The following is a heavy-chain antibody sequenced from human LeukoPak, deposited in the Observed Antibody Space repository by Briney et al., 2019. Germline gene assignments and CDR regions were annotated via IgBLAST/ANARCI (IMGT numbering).Heavy chain of an antibody. CDR3: AKSRGGFDY. D-gene: IGHD3-16*01. CDR2: ISRSGGDT. Sequence: PGGSLRLSCAASEFTFSAYAMSWVRQAPGKGLEWVSSISRSGGDTYYADSVKGRFTISRDNSKNTLYLQMNSLRAEDTAVYYCAKSRGGFDYWGQGTLVTVSS. CDR1: EFTFSAYA. V-gene: IGHV3-23*01. J-gene: IGHJ4*02.